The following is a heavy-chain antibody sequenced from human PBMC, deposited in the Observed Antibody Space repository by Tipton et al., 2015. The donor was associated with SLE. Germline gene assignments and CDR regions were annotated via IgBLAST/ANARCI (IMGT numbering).Heavy chain of an antibody. CDR2: INPGGNEK. J-gene: IGHJ4*02. CDR1: GLTFRDHW. V-gene: IGHV3-7*01. Sequence: SLRLSCAASGLTFRDHWMSWVRQAPGKGLEWVANINPGGNEKYYIGSVEGRSIISRDNAENTLYLQLNSLRVDDTAVYFCARDWRVLPRAIDYWGQGTLVSVSS. CDR3: ARDWRVLPRAIDY. D-gene: IGHD2-2*01.